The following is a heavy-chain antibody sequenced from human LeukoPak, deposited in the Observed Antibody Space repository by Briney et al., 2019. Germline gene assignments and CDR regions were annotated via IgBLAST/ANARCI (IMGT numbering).Heavy chain of an antibody. CDR3: ARDPGLWFGDRKRFDP. J-gene: IGHJ5*02. V-gene: IGHV4-34*01. CDR2: INHSGST. D-gene: IGHD3-10*01. Sequence: SETLSLTCAVYGGSFSGYYWSWIRQPPGKGLEWIGEINHSGSTNYNPSLKSRVTISVDTSKNQFSLKLSSVTAADTAVYYCARDPGLWFGDRKRFDPWGQGTLATASS. CDR1: GGSFSGYY.